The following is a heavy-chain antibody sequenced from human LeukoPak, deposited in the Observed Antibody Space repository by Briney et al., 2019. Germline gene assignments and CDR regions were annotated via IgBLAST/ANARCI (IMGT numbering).Heavy chain of an antibody. CDR1: GGSFSGYY. J-gene: IGHJ3*02. Sequence: TSETLSLTCAVYGGSFSGYYWSWIRQPPGKGLEWIGEINHSGSTNYNPSLKSRVTISVDTSKNQFSLKLSSVTAADTAVYYCARAAYYDSSGSYAFDIWGQGTMVTVSS. CDR3: ARAAYYDSSGSYAFDI. D-gene: IGHD3-22*01. CDR2: INHSGST. V-gene: IGHV4-34*01.